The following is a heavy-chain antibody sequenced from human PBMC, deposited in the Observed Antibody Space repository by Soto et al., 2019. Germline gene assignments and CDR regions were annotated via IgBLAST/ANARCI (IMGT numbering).Heavy chain of an antibody. CDR3: ARDDGMEKDAFDI. CDR2: IYYSGST. Sequence: QVQLQESGPGLVKPSQTLSLTCTVSGGSISSGGYYWSWIRQHPGKGLEWIGYIYYSGSTYYNPSLMSRVTISVDTSKNQFSLKLSSVTAADTAVYYCARDDGMEKDAFDIWGQGTMVTVSS. J-gene: IGHJ3*02. CDR1: GGSISSGGYY. D-gene: IGHD1-1*01. V-gene: IGHV4-31*03.